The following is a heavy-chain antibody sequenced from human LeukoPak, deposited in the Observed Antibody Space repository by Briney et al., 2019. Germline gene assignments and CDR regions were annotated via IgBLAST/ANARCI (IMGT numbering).Heavy chain of an antibody. CDR1: GGSISSGGYS. CDR2: IHDSGST. D-gene: IGHD3-10*01. Sequence: SETLSLTCAVSGGSISSGGYSWSWIRQTPGKGLEWIAYIHDSGSTYCNPSLKSRVTISVDTSKNQFSLKLSSVTAADTAVYYCARTDYFYGSAYWGLGILVTVSS. CDR3: ARTDYFYGSAY. V-gene: IGHV4-30-4*07. J-gene: IGHJ4*02.